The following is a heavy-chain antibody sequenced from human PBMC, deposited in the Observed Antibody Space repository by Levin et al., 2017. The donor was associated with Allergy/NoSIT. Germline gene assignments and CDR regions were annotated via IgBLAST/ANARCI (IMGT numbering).Heavy chain of an antibody. CDR1: GYSFTSYW. J-gene: IGHJ6*03. V-gene: IGHV5-51*01. CDR3: ARRGTRDYYYYMDV. Sequence: GESLKISCQGSGYSFTSYWNGWVRQMPGKGLEWMGIIYPGDYDTRYSPSFQGQVTISAEKSISTAYLQWSSLKASDTAIYYGARRGTRDYYYYMDVWGKGTTVTVSS. D-gene: IGHD1-1*01. CDR2: IYPGDYDT.